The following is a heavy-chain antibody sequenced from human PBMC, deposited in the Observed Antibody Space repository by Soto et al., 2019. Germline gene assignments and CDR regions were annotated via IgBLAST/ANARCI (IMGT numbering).Heavy chain of an antibody. CDR2: IRSKGNNYAT. D-gene: IGHD3-16*01. J-gene: IGHJ2*01. Sequence: EVQLVESGGGLVQPGGSLKLSCAASGFTFSGSAMHWVRQASGKGLEWVGRIRSKGNNYATEYAASVNGRFTISRDDSKNTAYLQMNSLKFEDTAVYYCTRFAFTFSWFFDLWGRGSLVTVSS. CDR3: TRFAFTFSWFFDL. CDR1: GFTFSGSA. V-gene: IGHV3-73*02.